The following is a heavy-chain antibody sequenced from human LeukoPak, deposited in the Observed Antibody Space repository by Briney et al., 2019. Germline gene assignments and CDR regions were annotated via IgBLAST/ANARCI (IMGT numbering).Heavy chain of an antibody. Sequence: GGSLRLSCAASGFTVSSNYMSWVRQAPGKGLEWVSVIYSGGGTYYADSVKGRFTISRDNSKNTLYLQMNSLRAEDTAVYYCARDIQYSSSADAFDIWGQGTMVTVSS. CDR3: ARDIQYSSSADAFDI. V-gene: IGHV3-53*05. CDR2: IYSGGGT. D-gene: IGHD6-6*01. J-gene: IGHJ3*02. CDR1: GFTVSSNY.